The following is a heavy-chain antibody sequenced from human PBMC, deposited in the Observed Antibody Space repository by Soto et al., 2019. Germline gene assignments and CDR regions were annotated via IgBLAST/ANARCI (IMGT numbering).Heavy chain of an antibody. D-gene: IGHD2-15*01. V-gene: IGHV3-48*03. J-gene: IGHJ5*02. CDR1: GFTFSSYE. CDR3: ARGEKGYCSGGSCLNWFDP. CDR2: ISSSGSTI. Sequence: ESGGGLVQPGGSLRLSCAASGFTFSSYEMNWVRQAPGKGLEWVSYISSSGSTIYYADSVKGRFTISRDNAKNSLYLQMNSLRAEDTAVYYCARGEKGYCSGGSCLNWFDPWGQGTLVTVSS.